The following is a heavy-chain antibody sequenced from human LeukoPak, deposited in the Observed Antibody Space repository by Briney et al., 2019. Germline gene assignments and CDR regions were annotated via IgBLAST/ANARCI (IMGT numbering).Heavy chain of an antibody. V-gene: IGHV1-69*13. D-gene: IGHD3-10*01. Sequence: EASVNVSCKASGGTFSSYAISWVRQAPGQGLEWMGGIIPIFGTANYAQKFQGRVTITADESTSTAYMELSSLRSEDTAVYYCASTSWSLWSIVVHPNWFDPWGQGTLVTVSS. CDR3: ASTSWSLWSIVVHPNWFDP. CDR1: GGTFSSYA. CDR2: IIPIFGTA. J-gene: IGHJ5*02.